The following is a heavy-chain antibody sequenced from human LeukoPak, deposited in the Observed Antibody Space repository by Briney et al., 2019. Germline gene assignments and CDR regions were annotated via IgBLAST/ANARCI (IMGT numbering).Heavy chain of an antibody. CDR2: IYSGGSST. CDR1: GFTFSSCW. CDR3: ARGQGDWFDP. Sequence: GGSLRLSCAASGFTFSSCWMHWVRQAPGKGLVWVSRIYSGGSSTTYADSVKGRFTISRDNAKNTLYLQMNSLRAEDTAVYYCARGQGDWFDPWGQGTLVTVSS. J-gene: IGHJ5*02. V-gene: IGHV3-74*01. D-gene: IGHD3-16*01.